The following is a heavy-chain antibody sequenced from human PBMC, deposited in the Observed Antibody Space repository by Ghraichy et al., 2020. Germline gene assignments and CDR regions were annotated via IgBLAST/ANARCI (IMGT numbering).Heavy chain of an antibody. V-gene: IGHV4-59*08. CDR2: IYYRGSV. CDR3: ARHSGDYYDPRVLRYYFDY. D-gene: IGHD3-22*01. J-gene: IGHJ4*02. CDR1: GVSISSHS. Sequence: SETLSLTCTVAGVSISSHSWSWIRQPPGKRLEWIGYIYYRGSVNYNPSLKSRVSISRDTSKNQFSLKLTSVTAADTAVYYCARHSGDYYDPRVLRYYFDYWGQGTLVTVSS.